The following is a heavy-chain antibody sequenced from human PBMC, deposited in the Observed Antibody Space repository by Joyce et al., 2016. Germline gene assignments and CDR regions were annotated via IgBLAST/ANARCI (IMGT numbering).Heavy chain of an antibody. V-gene: IGHV4-59*01. J-gene: IGHJ2*01. CDR1: GGSISSYS. Sequence: QVQLQESGPGLVQPSETLSLTCTVSGGSISSYSWSWIRQPPGKGMQLIGYRYYIGGTNYDPSLKSRATVSLDKSKKECSLKLTSVITADTAVYFCARSRNLYRADGWFFDLWGRGTLVTVSS. CDR2: RYYIGGT. D-gene: IGHD1-7*01. CDR3: ARSRNLYRADGWFFDL.